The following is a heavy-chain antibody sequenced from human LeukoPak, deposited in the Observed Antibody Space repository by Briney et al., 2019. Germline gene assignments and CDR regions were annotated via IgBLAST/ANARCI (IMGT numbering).Heavy chain of an antibody. V-gene: IGHV1-18*01. J-gene: IGHJ6*03. D-gene: IGHD1-1*01. Sequence: ASVKVSCKASGYTFTSYDISWVRQAPGQGLEWMGWISAYNGNTNYAQKLQGRVTMTTDTSTSTAYMELRSLRSDDTAVYYCARDRLLEDRDYHYYYYMDVWGIGTTVTVSS. CDR3: ARDRLLEDRDYHYYYYMDV. CDR1: GYTFTSYD. CDR2: ISAYNGNT.